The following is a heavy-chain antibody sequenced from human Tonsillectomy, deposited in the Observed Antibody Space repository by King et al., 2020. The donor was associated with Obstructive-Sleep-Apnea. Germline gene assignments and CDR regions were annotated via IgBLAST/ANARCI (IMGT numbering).Heavy chain of an antibody. J-gene: IGHJ4*02. V-gene: IGHV1-8*01. D-gene: IGHD6-13*01. Sequence: QLVQSGAEVKTPGASVKVSCKASAYTFTNFDINWVRQATGQGLEWMGWMNPTSGNTGYSQKFQGRVTMTRNTSISTAYMELSSLRSEDTAVYYCARVTGRITAALAFWGQGTLVTVSS. CDR2: MNPTSGNT. CDR3: ARVTGRITAALAF. CDR1: AYTFTNFD.